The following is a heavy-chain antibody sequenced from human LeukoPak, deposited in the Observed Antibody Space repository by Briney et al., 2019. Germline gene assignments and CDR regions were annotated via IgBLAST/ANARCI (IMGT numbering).Heavy chain of an antibody. V-gene: IGHV4-34*01. CDR2: INHSGDT. D-gene: IGHD4-11*01. CDR3: ARGSRNYNNYEGADY. J-gene: IGHJ4*02. CDR1: GGAFSGCY. Sequence: SETLSLTCAVYGGAFSGCYWSWIRQPPGKGLEWIGEINHSGDTKYNPSLKSRVSMSVDVSKDQFSLKLTSLTAADTAVYYCARGSRNYNNYEGADYWGQATLVTVSP.